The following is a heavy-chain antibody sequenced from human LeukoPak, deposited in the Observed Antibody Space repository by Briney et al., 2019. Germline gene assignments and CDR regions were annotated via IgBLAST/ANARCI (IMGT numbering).Heavy chain of an antibody. CDR2: MNPNSGNT. J-gene: IGHJ5*02. D-gene: IGHD6-6*01. Sequence: ASVKVSCKASGYTFTSYDINWVRQATGQGLEWMGWMNPNSGNTGYAQKFQGRVTMTRNTSISTAYMELSSLRSEDTAVYYCATAHSYSSPSFDPWGQGTLVTVSS. V-gene: IGHV1-8*01. CDR1: GYTFTSYD. CDR3: ATAHSYSSPSFDP.